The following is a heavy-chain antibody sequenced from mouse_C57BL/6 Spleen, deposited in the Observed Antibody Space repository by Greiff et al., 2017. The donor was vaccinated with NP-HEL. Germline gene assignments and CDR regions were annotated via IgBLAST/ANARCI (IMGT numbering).Heavy chain of an antibody. CDR1: GYTFTRYW. V-gene: IGHV1-74*01. CDR3: AIGGTTAY. D-gene: IGHD2-14*01. Sequence: VQLQQPGAELVTPGASVKVSCTASGYTFTRYWMHWVKQRPGQGLEWIGRIHPSDSATNYNQKFKGKATLTVDKSSSTAYMQLSSLTSEDSAVYYCAIGGTTAYWGQGTLVTVSA. CDR2: IHPSDSAT. J-gene: IGHJ3*01.